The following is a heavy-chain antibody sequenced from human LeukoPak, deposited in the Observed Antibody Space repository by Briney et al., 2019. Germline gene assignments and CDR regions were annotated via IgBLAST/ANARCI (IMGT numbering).Heavy chain of an antibody. CDR2: IYWDDDK. CDR3: AHSSLYYDFWSGYYGGDRFDP. CDR1: GFSLSTSGVG. Sequence: SGPTLVKPTQTLTLTCTFSGFSLSTSGVGVGWIRQPPGKALEWLALIYWDDDKRYSPSLKSRLTITKDTSKNQVVLTMTNMDPVDTATYYCAHSSLYYDFWSGYYGGDRFDPWGQGTLVTVSS. J-gene: IGHJ5*02. D-gene: IGHD3-3*01. V-gene: IGHV2-5*02.